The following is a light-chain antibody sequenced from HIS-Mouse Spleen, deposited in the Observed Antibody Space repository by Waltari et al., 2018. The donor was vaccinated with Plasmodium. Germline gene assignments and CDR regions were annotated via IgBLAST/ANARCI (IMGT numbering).Light chain of an antibody. CDR2: EDS. CDR3: DSTDSSGNHRV. J-gene: IGLJ3*02. CDR1: ALPKKY. V-gene: IGLV3-10*01. Sequence: SYELTQPPSVSVSPGQTARITCSGAALPKKYAYWYQQKSGQAPVLVIYEDSKRPSGLPERFSGSSSGTMATLTISGAQVEDEADYYCDSTDSSGNHRVFGGGTKLTVL.